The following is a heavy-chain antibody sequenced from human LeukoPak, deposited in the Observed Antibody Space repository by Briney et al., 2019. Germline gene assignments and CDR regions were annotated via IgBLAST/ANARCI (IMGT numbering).Heavy chain of an antibody. Sequence: SETLSLTCTVSGGSISSGDYFWSWIRQHPGKGLEWIGYIYYSGSTYYSPSHKSRVTISVDTSKNQFSLKLSSVTAADTAVYYCARVTVTTAFDIWGQGTMVTVSS. J-gene: IGHJ3*02. CDR3: ARVTVTTAFDI. D-gene: IGHD4-17*01. CDR2: IYYSGST. CDR1: GGSISSGDYF. V-gene: IGHV4-31*03.